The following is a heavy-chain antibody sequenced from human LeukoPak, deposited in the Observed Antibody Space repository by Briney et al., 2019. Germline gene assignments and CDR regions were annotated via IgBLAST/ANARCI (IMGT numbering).Heavy chain of an antibody. CDR1: GYIFTAYY. Sequence: ASVKVSSKASGYIFTAYYIHWVRQAPGQGLEWMGWINPNSGGANYAQKFQGRVTMTRDTSISTAYMELSSLRSDDTAVFYCARVSHTSGYQWGQGTLVTVSS. V-gene: IGHV1-2*02. CDR2: INPNSGGA. CDR3: ARVSHTSGYQ. D-gene: IGHD3-22*01. J-gene: IGHJ4*02.